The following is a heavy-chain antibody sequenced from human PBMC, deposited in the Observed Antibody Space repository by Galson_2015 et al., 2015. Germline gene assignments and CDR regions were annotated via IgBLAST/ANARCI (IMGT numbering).Heavy chain of an antibody. V-gene: IGHV1-18*01. CDR1: GYTFTSYG. J-gene: IGHJ5*02. CDR3: ARSLAAAGTGGWFDP. D-gene: IGHD6-13*01. Sequence: SVKVSCKASGYTFTSYGISWVRQAPGQGLEWMGWISAYNGNTNYAQKVQGRVTMTTDTSTSTAYMELRSLGSDDTAVYYCARSLAAAGTGGWFDPWGQGTLVTVSS. CDR2: ISAYNGNT.